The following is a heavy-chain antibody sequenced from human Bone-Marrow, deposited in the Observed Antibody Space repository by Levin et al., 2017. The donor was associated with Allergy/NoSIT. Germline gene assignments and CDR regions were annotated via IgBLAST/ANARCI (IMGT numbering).Heavy chain of an antibody. J-gene: IGHJ4*01. CDR3: ARRCSFCASFDD. Sequence: GGSLRLSCAVSGFSVSDSDMTWVRQAPGKGLDWVSVIYDSGEKYYADSMKGRFSISRDTSMDTIYLQMTNVRGEDTAIYYCARRCSFCASFDDWGQGTLVTVSS. V-gene: IGHV3-53*01. D-gene: IGHD2/OR15-2a*01. CDR1: GFSVSDSD. CDR2: IYDSGEK.